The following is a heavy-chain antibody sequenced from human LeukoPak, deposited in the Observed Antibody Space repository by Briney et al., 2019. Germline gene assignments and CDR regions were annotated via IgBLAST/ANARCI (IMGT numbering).Heavy chain of an antibody. D-gene: IGHD2-15*01. J-gene: IGHJ4*02. V-gene: IGHV1-69*04. CDR1: GGTFSSYA. CDR2: IIPILGIA. Sequence: SVKVSCKASGGTFSSYAISWVRQAPGQGLEWMGRIIPILGIANYAQKFQGRVTITADKSTSTAYMELSSLRSEDTAVYYCAREHPCSGGSCYRPTFDYWGQGTLVTVSS. CDR3: AREHPCSGGSCYRPTFDY.